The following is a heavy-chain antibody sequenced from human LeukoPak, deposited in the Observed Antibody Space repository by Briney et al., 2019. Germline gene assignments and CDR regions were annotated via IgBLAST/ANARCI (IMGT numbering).Heavy chain of an antibody. V-gene: IGHV3-21*01. D-gene: IGHD3-22*01. J-gene: IGHJ4*02. Sequence: GGSLRLSCAASGFTFSSYSMNWVRQAPGKGLEWVSSISSSSSYIYYADSVKGRFTISRDNAKNSLYLQMNSLRAEDTAVYYCATSGDYYDSSGYLDYWGREPWSPSPQ. CDR3: ATSGDYYDSSGYLDY. CDR2: ISSSSSYI. CDR1: GFTFSSYS.